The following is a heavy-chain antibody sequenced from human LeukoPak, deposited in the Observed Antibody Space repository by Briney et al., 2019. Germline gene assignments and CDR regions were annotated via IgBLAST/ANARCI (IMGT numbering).Heavy chain of an antibody. CDR3: ARDQGYDFWSGYYKFYYFDY. V-gene: IGHV4-39*07. J-gene: IGHJ4*02. CDR1: GGSISSSSYY. D-gene: IGHD3-3*01. Sequence: SETLSLTCTVSGGSISSSSYYWGWIRRPPGKGLEWIGSIYYSGSTYYNPSLKSRVTISVDTSKNQFSLKLSSVTAADTAVYYCARDQGYDFWSGYYKFYYFDYWGQGTLVTVSS. CDR2: IYYSGST.